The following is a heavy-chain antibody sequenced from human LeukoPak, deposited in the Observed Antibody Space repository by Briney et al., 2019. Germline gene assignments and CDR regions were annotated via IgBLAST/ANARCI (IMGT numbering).Heavy chain of an antibody. CDR3: AREGLNMVRGVIPKEAWGWFDP. V-gene: IGHV4-38-2*02. Sequence: PSETLSLTCTVSGYSISSGYYWGWIRQPSGKGLEWIGSIYYSGNTYYNASLKSQVSISIDTSKNQFSLKLTSVTAADTAVYYCAREGLNMVRGVIPKEAWGWFDPWGQGTLVTVSS. J-gene: IGHJ5*02. CDR2: IYYSGNT. CDR1: GYSISSGYY. D-gene: IGHD3-10*01.